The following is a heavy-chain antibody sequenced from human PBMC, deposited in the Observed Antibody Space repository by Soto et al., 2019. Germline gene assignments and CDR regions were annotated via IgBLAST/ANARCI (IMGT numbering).Heavy chain of an antibody. CDR3: TKGTGSYYYYYALDV. CDR1: GFSFDDYA. Sequence: VQLVESGGGLVQPGRSLRLSCAASGFSFDDYAMHWVRQAPGKGLEWVSGISRNSGSVGYADSVEGRFTISRDNAKNSLYLQMNSLRPDDTALYYCTKGTGSYYYYYALDVWGQGTTVTVSS. J-gene: IGHJ6*02. CDR2: ISRNSGSV. V-gene: IGHV3-9*01.